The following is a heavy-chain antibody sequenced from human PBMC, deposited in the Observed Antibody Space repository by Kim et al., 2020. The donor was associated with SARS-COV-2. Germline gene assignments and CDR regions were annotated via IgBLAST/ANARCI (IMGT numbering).Heavy chain of an antibody. V-gene: IGHV3-21*01. J-gene: IGHJ5*02. CDR3: ARCVGASTGDISS. D-gene: IGHD4-17*01. Sequence: YTESVRDRCTIARGNGHNSLYLQMNSLRAEDTAVYYCARCVGASTGDISSWGQGTLVTVSA.